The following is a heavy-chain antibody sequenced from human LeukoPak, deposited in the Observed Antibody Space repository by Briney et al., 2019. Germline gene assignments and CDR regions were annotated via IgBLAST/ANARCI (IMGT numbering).Heavy chain of an antibody. V-gene: IGHV1-69*13. CDR1: GGTFSSYA. Sequence: SVKVSCTASGGTFSSYAISWVRQAPGQGLEWMGGIIPIFGTANYAQKFQGRVTITADESTSTAYMELSSLRSEDTAVYHCASSGATTPGDYWGQGTLVTVSS. CDR3: ASSGATTPGDY. D-gene: IGHD1-26*01. J-gene: IGHJ4*02. CDR2: IIPIFGTA.